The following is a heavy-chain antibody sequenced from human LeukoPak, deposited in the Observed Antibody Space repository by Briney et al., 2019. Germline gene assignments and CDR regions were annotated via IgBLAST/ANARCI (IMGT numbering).Heavy chain of an antibody. J-gene: IGHJ4*02. CDR3: ARDRGATWIDY. CDR1: GFTVSSNY. Sequence: GGSLRLSCAASGFTVSSNYMIWVRQAPGKGLEWVSVIYSGGSTYYADSVKGRFTISRDNSKNTVYLQMNSLRAEDTAVYYCARDRGATWIDYWGQGTLVTVSS. CDR2: IYSGGST. V-gene: IGHV3-53*01. D-gene: IGHD1-26*01.